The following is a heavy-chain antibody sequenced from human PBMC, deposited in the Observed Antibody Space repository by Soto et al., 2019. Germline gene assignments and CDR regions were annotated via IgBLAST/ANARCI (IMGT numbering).Heavy chain of an antibody. CDR1: GYRFTSYW. CDR3: ARQWLVREDYYYYGMDV. Sequence: GESLKISCKGSGYRFTSYWISWVRQMPGKGLEWMGRIDPSDSYTNYSPSFQGHVTISADKSISTAYLQWSSLKASDTAMYYCARQWLVREDYYYYGMDVWGQGTTVTVSS. D-gene: IGHD6-19*01. J-gene: IGHJ6*02. V-gene: IGHV5-10-1*01. CDR2: IDPSDSYT.